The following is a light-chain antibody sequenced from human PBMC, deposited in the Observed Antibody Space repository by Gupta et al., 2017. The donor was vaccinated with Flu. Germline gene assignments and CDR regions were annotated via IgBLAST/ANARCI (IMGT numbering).Light chain of an antibody. J-gene: IGKJ1*01. V-gene: IGKV1-39*01. Sequence: GDRVTIPCRASQNIDTHLNWYRQKPGKAPELLIYAASTLQSGIPSRFSGGGSGTDFTLTIINLQPEDSATYFCQQTYVYPRSFGQGTTMEIK. CDR3: QQTYVYPRS. CDR1: QNIDTH. CDR2: AAS.